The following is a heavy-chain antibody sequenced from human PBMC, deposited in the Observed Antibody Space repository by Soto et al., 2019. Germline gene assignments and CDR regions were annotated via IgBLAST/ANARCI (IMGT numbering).Heavy chain of an antibody. CDR3: AGTPIPVYDRRGYYTYYYYRMDV. CDR2: INHSGST. V-gene: IGHV4-34*01. J-gene: IGHJ6*02. Sequence: TSATLSLTCAVYGGSFSGYYWSWIRQPPGKGMEWIGEINHSGSTNYNPSLKSRVTISVDTSKNQFSLKLSSVTAADTAVYYCAGTPIPVYDRRGYYTYYYYRMDVWVQGTTIT. D-gene: IGHD3-22*01. CDR1: GGSFSGYY.